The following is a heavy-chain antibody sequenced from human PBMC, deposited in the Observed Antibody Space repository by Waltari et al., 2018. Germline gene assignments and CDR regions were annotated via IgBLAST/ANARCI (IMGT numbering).Heavy chain of an antibody. D-gene: IGHD2-15*01. CDR1: GGSISSSSYY. Sequence: QLQLQESGPGLVKPSETLSLTCTVSGGSISSSSYYWGWIRQPPGKGLEWIGSIYYSGSTYYNPSRKSRVTIAVDTSKNQFSLKLSSVTAADTAVYYCARSGGYCSGGSCYSGFFDYWGQGTLVTVSS. CDR2: IYYSGST. V-gene: IGHV4-39*07. CDR3: ARSGGYCSGGSCYSGFFDY. J-gene: IGHJ4*02.